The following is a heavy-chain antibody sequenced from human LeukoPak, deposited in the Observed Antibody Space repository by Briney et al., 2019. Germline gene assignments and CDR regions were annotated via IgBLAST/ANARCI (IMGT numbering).Heavy chain of an antibody. J-gene: IGHJ4*02. D-gene: IGHD3-10*01. CDR1: GGSFSGYY. Sequence: SETLSLTCAVYGGSFSGYYCSWIRQPPGKGLEWIGEINHSGSTNYNPSLKSRVTISVDTSKNQFSLKLSSVTAADTAVYYCARGGSRLLWFGEPQRYYFDYWGQGTLVTVSS. CDR3: ARGGSRLLWFGEPQRYYFDY. V-gene: IGHV4-34*01. CDR2: INHSGST.